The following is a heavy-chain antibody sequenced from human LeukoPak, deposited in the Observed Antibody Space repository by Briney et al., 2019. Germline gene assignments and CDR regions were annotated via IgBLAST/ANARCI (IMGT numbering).Heavy chain of an antibody. CDR1: GFPFSSYA. Sequence: PGGSLRLSCAASGFPFSSYAMAWVRQAPGRGLEWVSSITGSADNTYYANSVKDRLTISRDNSKNTLYLQMSGLRAEDTALFYCARPLTVMGEVITDAFDLWGQGTMVTVSS. CDR2: ITGSADNT. J-gene: IGHJ3*01. D-gene: IGHD3-10*01. CDR3: ARPLTVMGEVITDAFDL. V-gene: IGHV3-23*01.